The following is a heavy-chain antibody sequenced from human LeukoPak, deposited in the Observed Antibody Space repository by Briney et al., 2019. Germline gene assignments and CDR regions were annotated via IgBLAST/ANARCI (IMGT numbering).Heavy chain of an antibody. V-gene: IGHV1-2*06. J-gene: IGHJ4*02. CDR2: INPNSGGT. CDR3: ARDPGAHSSSSD. CDR1: GYTFTGYY. D-gene: IGHD6-6*01. Sequence: GASVKVSCKASGYTFTGYYMHWVRQAPGQGLEWMGRINPNSGGTNYAQKFQGRVTMTRDTSISTAYMELSRLRSDDTAVYYCARDPGAHSSSSDWGQGTLVTVSS.